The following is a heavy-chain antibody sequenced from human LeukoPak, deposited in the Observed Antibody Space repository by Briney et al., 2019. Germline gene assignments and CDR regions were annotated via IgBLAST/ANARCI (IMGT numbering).Heavy chain of an antibody. D-gene: IGHD5-12*01. CDR2: INPDGGST. CDR1: GYTFSSYY. J-gene: IGHJ4*02. Sequence: ASVKVSCEASGYTFSSYYLHWVRQAPGRGLEWMGIINPDGGSTTYAQKIQGRVTMTRDMSTSTVYMEVSSLRSEDTAVYYCARAHSGYGGYFDYWGQGTLVTVSS. V-gene: IGHV1-46*01. CDR3: ARAHSGYGGYFDY.